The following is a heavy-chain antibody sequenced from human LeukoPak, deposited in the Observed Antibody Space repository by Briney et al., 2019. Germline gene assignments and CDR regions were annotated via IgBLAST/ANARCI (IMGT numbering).Heavy chain of an antibody. CDR3: AREGFDWLSPPRPRYYYMDV. D-gene: IGHD3-9*01. CDR2: IYTSGST. J-gene: IGHJ6*03. CDR1: GGSISSGSYY. Sequence: PSETLSLTCTVSGGSISSGSYYWSWIRQPAGKGLEWIGRIYTSGSTNYNPSLKSRVTISVDTSKNQFSLKLSSVTAADTAVYYCAREGFDWLSPPRPRYYYMDVWGKGTTVTISS. V-gene: IGHV4-61*02.